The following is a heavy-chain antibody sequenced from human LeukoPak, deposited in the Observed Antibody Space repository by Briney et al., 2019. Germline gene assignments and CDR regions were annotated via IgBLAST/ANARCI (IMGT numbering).Heavy chain of an antibody. CDR1: GYTFTSYG. D-gene: IGHD5-12*01. CDR3: ARAGEVEAATTRGAQFDY. V-gene: IGHV1-18*01. J-gene: IGHJ4*02. Sequence: ASVKVSCKASGYTFTSYGISWVRQAPGQGLEWMGWISAYNGNTNYAQKLQGRVTMTTDTSTSTAYMELRSLRSDDTVVYYCARAGEVEAATTRGAQFDYWGQGTLVTVSS. CDR2: ISAYNGNT.